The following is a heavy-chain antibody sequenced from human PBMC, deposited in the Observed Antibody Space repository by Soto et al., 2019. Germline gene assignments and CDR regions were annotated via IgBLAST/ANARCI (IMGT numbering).Heavy chain of an antibody. CDR2: INHSGST. CDR3: ARGGDITAAGTYGY. J-gene: IGHJ4*02. CDR1: GGSFSGYY. Sequence: PSETLSLTCAVYGGSFSGYYWSWIRQPPGKGLEWIGEINHSGSTNYNPSLKSRVTISVDTSKNQFSLELTSVTAADTAVYYCARGGDITAAGTYGYWGQGTLVTVSS. V-gene: IGHV4-34*01. D-gene: IGHD6-13*01.